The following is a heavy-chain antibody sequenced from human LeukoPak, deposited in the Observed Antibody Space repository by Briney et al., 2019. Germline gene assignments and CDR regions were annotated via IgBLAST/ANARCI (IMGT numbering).Heavy chain of an antibody. CDR2: VSSSGGSA. Sequence: PGGSLRLSCAASGFTFSSYAMSWVRQAPGKGLEWVSAVSSSGGSAYYADSVKGRFTISRDTSKNTLYLQMNRLRAEDTAVYYCAKGFSWYGYGMDVWGLGTTVTVSS. V-gene: IGHV3-23*01. D-gene: IGHD6-13*01. CDR1: GFTFSSYA. CDR3: AKGFSWYGYGMDV. J-gene: IGHJ6*02.